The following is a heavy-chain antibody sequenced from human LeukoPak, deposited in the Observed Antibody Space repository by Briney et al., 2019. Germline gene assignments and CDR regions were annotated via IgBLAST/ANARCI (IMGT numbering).Heavy chain of an antibody. CDR1: GFTFSSYW. D-gene: IGHD4-17*01. V-gene: IGHV3-30*02. J-gene: IGHJ6*02. Sequence: GGSLRLSCAASGFTFSSYWMHWVRQAPGKGLEWVAFTRYDGSKNYHADSVKGRFSISRDNSKNTLYLQMNSLRAEDTAVYYCAREIRTTVPYYYGMDVWGQGTTVTVSS. CDR3: AREIRTTVPYYYGMDV. CDR2: TRYDGSKN.